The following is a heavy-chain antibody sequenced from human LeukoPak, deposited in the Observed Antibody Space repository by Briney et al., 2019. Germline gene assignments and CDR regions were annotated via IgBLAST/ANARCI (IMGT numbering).Heavy chain of an antibody. J-gene: IGHJ4*02. D-gene: IGHD2-15*01. Sequence: GRSLRLSCEASGFTFSSYAMHWVRQAGGKGVEWVAGIWYDGSNKYYADSVKGRFTISRDNSRNTLFLQINSLRVEDTAVYYCATDRATQYFHYWRQGTL. CDR2: IWYDGSNK. V-gene: IGHV3-33*08. CDR3: ATDRATQYFHY. CDR1: GFTFSSYA.